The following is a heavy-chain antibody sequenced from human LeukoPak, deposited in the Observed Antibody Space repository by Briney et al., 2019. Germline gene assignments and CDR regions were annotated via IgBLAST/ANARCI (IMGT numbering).Heavy chain of an antibody. Sequence: SETLSLTCAVSGGSISSGGYSWSWIRQPPGKGLEWIGYIYHSGSTYYNPSLKSRVTISVDRSKNQSSLKLSSVTAADTAVYYCAREDDSSGSLAYWGQGTLVTVSS. D-gene: IGHD3-22*01. V-gene: IGHV4-30-2*01. CDR2: IYHSGST. CDR1: GGSISSGGYS. CDR3: AREDDSSGSLAY. J-gene: IGHJ4*02.